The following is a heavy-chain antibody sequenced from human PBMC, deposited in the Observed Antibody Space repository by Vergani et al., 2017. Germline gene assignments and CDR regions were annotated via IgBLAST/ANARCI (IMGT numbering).Heavy chain of an antibody. V-gene: IGHV5-51*01. D-gene: IGHD3-16*02. CDR2: IYPGDSDT. CDR1: GYSFTSYW. Sequence: EVQLVQSGAEVKKPGESLKISCKGSGYSFTSYWIGWVRPMPGKGLEWMGIIYPGDSDTRYSPSFQGQVTISADKSISTAYLQWSSLKASDTAMYYCARCSTFGGVIVPFGYWGQGTLVTVSS. J-gene: IGHJ4*02. CDR3: ARCSTFGGVIVPFGY.